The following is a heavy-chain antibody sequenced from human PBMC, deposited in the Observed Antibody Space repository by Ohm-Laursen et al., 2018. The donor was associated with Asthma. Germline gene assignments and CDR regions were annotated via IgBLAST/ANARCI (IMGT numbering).Heavy chain of an antibody. Sequence: ASVKVSCKASGYTFTSYGISWVRQAPGQGLEWMGWISAYNGNTNYAQKLQGRLTITTDTSATTAYMELSSLRSEDTAVYYCAHGYISSWYFDYWGQGTLVTVSS. CDR3: AHGYISSWYFDY. D-gene: IGHD6-13*01. V-gene: IGHV1-18*01. J-gene: IGHJ4*02. CDR1: GYTFTSYG. CDR2: ISAYNGNT.